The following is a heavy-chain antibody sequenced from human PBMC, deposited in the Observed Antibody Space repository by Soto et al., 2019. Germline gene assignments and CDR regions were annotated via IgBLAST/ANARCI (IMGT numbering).Heavy chain of an antibody. V-gene: IGHV4-39*01. CDR1: GGSISSTTYY. D-gene: IGHD1-1*01. J-gene: IGHJ3*02. Sequence: QLQLQESGPGLVKPSETLSLTCTVSGGSISSTTYYWGWIRQPPGKGLEWIGSIYRSGSTYYNPSLKSRVTISVDTSNDQFSLRLSFVTAADTAVYYCARPTEPGTSDAFDSWGQGTKVTV. CDR3: ARPTEPGTSDAFDS. CDR2: IYRSGST.